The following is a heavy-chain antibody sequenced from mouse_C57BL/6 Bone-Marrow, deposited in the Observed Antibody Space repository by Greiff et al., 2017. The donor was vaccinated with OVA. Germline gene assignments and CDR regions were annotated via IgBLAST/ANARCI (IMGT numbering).Heavy chain of an antibody. CDR2: IYPGSGST. D-gene: IGHD1-1*01. J-gene: IGHJ1*03. Sequence: QVQLQQPGAELVKPGASVKMSCKASGYTFTSYWITWVKQRPGQGLEWIGDIYPGSGSTNYNEKFKSKATLTVDTSSSTAYMQLSSLTSEDSAVYYCAREVPYGSSFDWYFDVWGTGTTVTVSS. CDR1: GYTFTSYW. V-gene: IGHV1-55*01. CDR3: AREVPYGSSFDWYFDV.